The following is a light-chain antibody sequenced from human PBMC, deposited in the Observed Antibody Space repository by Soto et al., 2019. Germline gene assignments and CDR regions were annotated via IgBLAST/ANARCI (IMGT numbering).Light chain of an antibody. CDR2: EVS. J-gene: IGLJ1*01. Sequence: QSALTQPASVSGSPGQSITISCTGTSSDVGGYSYVSWYLQHPGKAPKLMIYEVSTRPSGVSDRFSGSKSGNTASLTISGLQAEDEADYYCSSYTSSTTQVFGTGTKVTVL. V-gene: IGLV2-14*01. CDR1: SSDVGGYSY. CDR3: SSYTSSTTQV.